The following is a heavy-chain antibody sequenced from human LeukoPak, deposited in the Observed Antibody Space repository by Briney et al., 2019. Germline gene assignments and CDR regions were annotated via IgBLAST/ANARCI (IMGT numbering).Heavy chain of an antibody. D-gene: IGHD1-26*01. J-gene: IGHJ4*02. CDR1: GFTFSSYS. CDR3: ARELRGAHSGSSFDY. Sequence: GGSLRLSCAASGFTFSSYSMNWVRQAPGKGLEWVSYISSSSSTIYYADSVKGRFTISRDNVKNSLYLQMNSLRAEDTAVYYCARELRGAHSGSSFDYWGQGTLVTVSS. V-gene: IGHV3-48*04. CDR2: ISSSSSTI.